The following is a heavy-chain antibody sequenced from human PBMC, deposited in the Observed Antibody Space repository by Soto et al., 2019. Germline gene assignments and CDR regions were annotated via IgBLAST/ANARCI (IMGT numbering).Heavy chain of an antibody. CDR1: GFTFSSYW. CDR2: IKQDGSEK. J-gene: IGHJ4*02. D-gene: IGHD2-2*01. V-gene: IGHV3-7*01. CDR3: ARLGYCSSTSCYAINYFDY. Sequence: VQLVESGGGLVQPGGSLRLSCAASGFTFSSYWMSWVRQAPGKGLEWVANIKQDGSEKYYVDSVKGRFTISSDNANNSLYLQMNSLRAEDTAVYYCARLGYCSSTSCYAINYFDYWCQGTLVTVSS.